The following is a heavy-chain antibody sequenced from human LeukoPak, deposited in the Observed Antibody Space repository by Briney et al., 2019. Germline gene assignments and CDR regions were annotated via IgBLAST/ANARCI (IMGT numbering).Heavy chain of an antibody. V-gene: IGHV3-48*01. CDR1: GFTFSSYS. J-gene: IGHJ4*02. D-gene: IGHD2-2*01. Sequence: PGGSLRLSCAASGFTFSSYSMNWVRQAPGKGLEWVSYISSSSSTIYYADSVKGRFTISRDNSKNTLYLQTNSLRAEDTAVYYCAKVGVPATMELGTRGVATTIELDYWGQGTLVTVSS. CDR2: ISSSSSTI. CDR3: AKVGVPATMELGTRGVATTIELDY.